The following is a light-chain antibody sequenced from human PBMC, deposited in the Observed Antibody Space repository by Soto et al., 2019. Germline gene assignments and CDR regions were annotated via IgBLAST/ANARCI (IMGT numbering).Light chain of an antibody. CDR2: DAS. Sequence: DIQMTQSPSSLSASVGDRVTITCQASQDISNYLNWYQQKPRKAPEVLIYDASNLETGVPSRFSGSGSGTDFSFSISSLQPEDIATYYCQQYENLVTFGQGTRLEIK. CDR1: QDISNY. J-gene: IGKJ5*01. V-gene: IGKV1-33*01. CDR3: QQYENLVT.